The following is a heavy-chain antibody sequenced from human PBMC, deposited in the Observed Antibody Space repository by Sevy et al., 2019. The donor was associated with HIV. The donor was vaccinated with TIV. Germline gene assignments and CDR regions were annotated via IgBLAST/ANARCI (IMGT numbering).Heavy chain of an antibody. CDR1: GGTFSSSA. J-gene: IGHJ4*02. D-gene: IGHD6-19*01. V-gene: IGHV1-69*13. Sequence: ASVKVSCKASGGTFSSSAISWVRQAPGQGLEWMGEIFPIFGTAKYTQKFQGRVTISADESTSTAYMELSSLRSEDTAVYFCASGLAVSVYFWGQGTLVTVSS. CDR2: IFPIFGTA. CDR3: ASGLAVSVYF.